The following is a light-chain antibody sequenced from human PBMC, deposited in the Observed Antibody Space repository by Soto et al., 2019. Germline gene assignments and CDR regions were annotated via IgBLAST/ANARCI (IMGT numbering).Light chain of an antibody. CDR1: SSDIGGYNH. J-gene: IGLJ3*02. CDR3: SSFTSTSTYVV. Sequence: QSVLTQPASVSGSPGQAINISCTGTSSDIGGYNHVSWYQQHPGKAPKLIISAVSNRPSGVSNRFSGSKSGNTASLTISGLHAEDEADYYCSSFTSTSTYVVFGGGTKLTVL. CDR2: AVS. V-gene: IGLV2-14*01.